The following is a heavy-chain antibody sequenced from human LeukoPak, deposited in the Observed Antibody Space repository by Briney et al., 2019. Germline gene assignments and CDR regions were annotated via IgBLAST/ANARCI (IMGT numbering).Heavy chain of an antibody. CDR1: GGSISSGDYY. Sequence: SETLSLTCTVSGGSISSGDYYWSWIRQPPGKGLEWIGYIYYSGSTYYNPSLKSRVTISVDTSKNQFSLKLSSVTAADTAVYYCARGKGVVPAAGDAFDIWGQGTMVTVSS. CDR3: ARGKGVVPAAGDAFDI. D-gene: IGHD2-2*01. CDR2: IYYSGST. V-gene: IGHV4-30-4*01. J-gene: IGHJ3*02.